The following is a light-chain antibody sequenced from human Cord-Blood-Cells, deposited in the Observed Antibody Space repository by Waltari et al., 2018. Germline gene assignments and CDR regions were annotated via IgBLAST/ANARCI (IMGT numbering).Light chain of an antibody. CDR1: SSHVGGYNY. V-gene: IGLV2-14*01. CDR3: SSYTSSSTWV. CDR2: DVS. J-gene: IGLJ3*02. Sequence: QSALTQPASVSGSPGQSITISCTGTSSHVGGYNYVAWYQQHPGKAPKLMIYDVSNRPSVVSNRFSGSKSGNTASLTISGLQAEDEADYYCSSYTSSSTWVFGGGTKLTVL.